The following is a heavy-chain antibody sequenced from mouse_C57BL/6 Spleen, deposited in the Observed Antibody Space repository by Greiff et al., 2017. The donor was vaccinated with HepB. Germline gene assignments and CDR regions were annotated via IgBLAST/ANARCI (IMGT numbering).Heavy chain of an antibody. CDR3: ARGVYYGSSHYAMDY. Sequence: VQLQQPGAELVKPGASVKLSCKASGYTFTSYWMHWVKQRPGQGLEWIGMIHPNSGSTNYNEKFKSKATLTVDKSSSTAYMQLSSLTSEDSAVYYCARGVYYGSSHYAMDYWGQGTSVTVSS. CDR2: IHPNSGST. CDR1: GYTFTSYW. V-gene: IGHV1-64*01. D-gene: IGHD1-1*01. J-gene: IGHJ4*01.